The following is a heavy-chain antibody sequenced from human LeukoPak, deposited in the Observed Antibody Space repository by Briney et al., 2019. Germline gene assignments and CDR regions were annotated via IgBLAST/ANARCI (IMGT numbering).Heavy chain of an antibody. CDR1: GYTSTDYF. J-gene: IGHJ4*02. CDR2: IRPNSGDT. V-gene: IGHV1-2*02. CDR3: ARNYGHNSKYFDF. D-gene: IGHD4-17*01. Sequence: ASVKVSCKASGYTSTDYFIHWVRQAPGQGLEWMGWIRPNSGDTHYAQRFQGRVTMTRDTSVSTAHMELSSLRSDDTAIYYCARNYGHNSKYFDFWGQGTLVTVSS.